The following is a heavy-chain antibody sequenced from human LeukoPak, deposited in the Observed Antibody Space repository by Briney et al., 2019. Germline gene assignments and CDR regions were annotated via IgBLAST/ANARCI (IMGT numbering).Heavy chain of an antibody. CDR1: GYTFTGYY. Sequence: GASVKVSCKASGYTFTGYYMHWVRQAPGQGLEWMGWITPRNGGTNYAQKFQGWVTMTRDTSISTAYLELSRLRSDDTAVYYCARGIEGGSGYYSKLPGGYWGQGTLVTVSS. J-gene: IGHJ4*02. V-gene: IGHV1-2*04. CDR2: ITPRNGGT. CDR3: ARGIEGGSGYYSKLPGGY. D-gene: IGHD2/OR15-2a*01.